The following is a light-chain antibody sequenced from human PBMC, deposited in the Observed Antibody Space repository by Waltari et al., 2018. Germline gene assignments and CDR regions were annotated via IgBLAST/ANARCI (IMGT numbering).Light chain of an antibody. V-gene: IGKV3-15*01. J-gene: IGKJ1*01. Sequence: EIVLTQSPATLSVSPGDGAPLSCRASQSLRFDVAWYQQKPGQAPRLLIYDASSRATDIPARFSGGGSGTEFTLTISSLQSEDVAVYYCQHYHAWPRTFGRGTKVEIK. CDR2: DAS. CDR3: QHYHAWPRT. CDR1: QSLRFD.